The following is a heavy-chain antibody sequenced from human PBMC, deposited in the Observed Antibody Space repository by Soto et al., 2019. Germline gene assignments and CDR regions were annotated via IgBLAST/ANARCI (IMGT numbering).Heavy chain of an antibody. Sequence: QVQLVESGGGVVQPGRSLRLSCAASGFTFSSYGMHWVRQAPGKGLEWVAVIWYDGSNKYYADSVKGRFTISRDNSKNTLYLQMNSLRAEDTAVSYCAREGSQEPFFDYWGQGTLVTVSS. CDR1: GFTFSSYG. CDR2: IWYDGSNK. D-gene: IGHD1-26*01. J-gene: IGHJ4*02. CDR3: AREGSQEPFFDY. V-gene: IGHV3-33*01.